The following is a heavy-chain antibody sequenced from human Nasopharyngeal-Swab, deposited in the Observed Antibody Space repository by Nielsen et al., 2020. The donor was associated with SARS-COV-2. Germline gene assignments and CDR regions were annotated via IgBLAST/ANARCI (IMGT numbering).Heavy chain of an antibody. J-gene: IGHJ6*03. Sequence: SQTLSLTCAISWYSVSSSSAAWYWIRQSPSRGLERLGRTYYRSQRYNDYAVSVKSRITINPDTYNNQFSLHLNSVTPEDTAVYYCARARGAYGDYYYYHDTDVWGKGTTVTVSS. CDR2: TYYRSQRYN. CDR3: ARARGAYGDYYYYHDTDV. V-gene: IGHV6-1*01. CDR1: WYSVSSSSAA. D-gene: IGHD4-17*01.